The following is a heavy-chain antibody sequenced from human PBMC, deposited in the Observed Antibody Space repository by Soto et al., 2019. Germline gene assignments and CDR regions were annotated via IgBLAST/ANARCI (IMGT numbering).Heavy chain of an antibody. Sequence: SETLSLTCTVTGYSITSGGYYWSWIRQHPGKGLEWLGYIYGSGGSGSTLYNPSLKSRITLSVDTSKTQFSLNLSSVTVADTGVYFYTKNQAGYLDRIDYWGQGTLVTVSS. J-gene: IGHJ4*02. CDR2: IYGSGGSGST. V-gene: IGHV4-31*03. CDR1: GYSITSGGYY. D-gene: IGHD2-15*01. CDR3: TKNQAGYLDRIDY.